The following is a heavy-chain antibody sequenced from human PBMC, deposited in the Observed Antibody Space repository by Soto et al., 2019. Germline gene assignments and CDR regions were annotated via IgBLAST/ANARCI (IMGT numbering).Heavy chain of an antibody. D-gene: IGHD3-3*01. CDR2: IWYDGSNK. CDR1: GFIFSTYG. Sequence: QVQLVESGGGVVQPGRSLRLSCAASGFIFSTYGMHWVRQAPGKGLEWVAVIWYDGSNKYYADSVKGRFIISRDNSESTLYLQMHSLRAEDTAVYYCARAVGPFDYWGQGTLVTVFS. J-gene: IGHJ4*02. V-gene: IGHV3-33*01. CDR3: ARAVGPFDY.